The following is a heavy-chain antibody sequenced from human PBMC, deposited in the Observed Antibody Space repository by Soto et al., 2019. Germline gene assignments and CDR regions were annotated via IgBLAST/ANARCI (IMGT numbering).Heavy chain of an antibody. CDR3: ARDYFGSGSSPGWDFDL. CDR2: INPSGGST. J-gene: IGHJ2*01. Sequence: QVQLVQSGAEVKKPGASVKVSCKASGYTFTSYYMHWVRQAPGQGLEWMGIINPSGGSTSYAQKFQGRVTMTRDTSTSTVYMELSSLRSEDTAVYYCARDYFGSGSSPGWDFDLWGRGTLVTVSS. CDR1: GYTFTSYY. D-gene: IGHD3-10*01. V-gene: IGHV1-46*03.